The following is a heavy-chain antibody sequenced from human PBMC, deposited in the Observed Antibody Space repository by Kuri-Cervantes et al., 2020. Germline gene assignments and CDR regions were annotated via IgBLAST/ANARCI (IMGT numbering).Heavy chain of an antibody. V-gene: IGHV3-74*01. CDR1: GFSFDDYG. D-gene: IGHD2-8*01. J-gene: IGHJ3*01. CDR2: INNDGRST. Sequence: GESLKISCAASGFSFDDYGMHWVRQAPGKGLVWVSRINNDGRSTSYADSVKGRFTISRDNAKNTLYLQMNSLRAEDTAVYYCASTKRGSNAFDVWGQGTMVTVSS. CDR3: ASTKRGSNAFDV.